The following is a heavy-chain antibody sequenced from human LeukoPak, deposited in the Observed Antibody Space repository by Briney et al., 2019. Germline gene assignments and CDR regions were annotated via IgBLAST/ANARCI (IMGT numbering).Heavy chain of an antibody. CDR3: ARGVGADAFDI. D-gene: IGHD1-26*01. CDR2: IYYSGST. J-gene: IGHJ3*02. Sequence: PSETLSLTCTVSGGSISSSTYYWGWLRQPPGKGLEWIGSIYYSGSTYYIPSLKSRVTISVDTSKNQFSLKLSSVTAADTAVYYCARGVGADAFDIWGQGTMVTVSS. CDR1: GGSISSSTYY. V-gene: IGHV4-39*07.